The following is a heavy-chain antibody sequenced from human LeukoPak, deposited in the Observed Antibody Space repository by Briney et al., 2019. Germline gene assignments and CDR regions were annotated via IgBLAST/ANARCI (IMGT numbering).Heavy chain of an antibody. CDR3: AKGYCSSTSCYPEAPSDY. CDR2: IWYDGSNK. J-gene: IGHJ4*02. CDR1: GFTFSSYG. D-gene: IGHD2-2*01. V-gene: IGHV3-30*02. Sequence: PGGSLRLSCAASGFTFSSYGMHWVRQAPGKGLEWVAVIWYDGSNKYYADSVKGRFTISRDNSKNTLYLQMNSLRAEDTAVYYCAKGYCSSTSCYPEAPSDYWGQGTLVTVSS.